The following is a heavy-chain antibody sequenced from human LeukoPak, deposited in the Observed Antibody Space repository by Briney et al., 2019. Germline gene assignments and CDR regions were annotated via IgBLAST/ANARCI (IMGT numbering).Heavy chain of an antibody. D-gene: IGHD3-9*01. CDR1: GITFSCYS. Sequence: GSLRLSCAASGITFSCYSMNWVRQAPGKGLEWVSSISSSSSYIYYADSVKGRFTISRDNAKNSLYLQMNSLRAEDTAVYYCARDGGVRYFDWLFNDYWGQGTLVTVSS. J-gene: IGHJ4*02. CDR3: ARDGGVRYFDWLFNDY. V-gene: IGHV3-21*01. CDR2: ISSSSSYI.